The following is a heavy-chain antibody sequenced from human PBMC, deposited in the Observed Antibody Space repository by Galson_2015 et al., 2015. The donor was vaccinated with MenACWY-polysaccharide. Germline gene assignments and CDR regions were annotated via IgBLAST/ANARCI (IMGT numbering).Heavy chain of an antibody. CDR1: GYSFTHYW. CDR2: ISPGDSDI. D-gene: IGHD1-1*01. CDR3: ARWLRTGTSSYFYNGMDV. J-gene: IGHJ6*02. Sequence: QSGAEVKKPGESLQVSCRGSGYSFTHYWIGWVRQMPGKGLEWMGIISPGDSDIKSSPSFQGQVTISADKSISTDYLQGSSLKASDTAIYYCARWLRTGTSSYFYNGMDVWGQGTTVIVSS. V-gene: IGHV5-51*03.